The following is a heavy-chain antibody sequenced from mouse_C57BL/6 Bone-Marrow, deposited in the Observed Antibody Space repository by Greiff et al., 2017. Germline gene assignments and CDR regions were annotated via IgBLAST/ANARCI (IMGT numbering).Heavy chain of an antibody. CDR1: GYTFTNYW. CDR3: ARSYDYDDYTMDY. V-gene: IGHV1-64*01. Sequence: QVQLQQPGAELVKPGASVKLSCKASGYTFTNYWMHWVKQRPGQGLEWIGMMHPNGGSPDYNEKFKSEATLSVEKSARTAYMDISSLTSEDSAVYYCARSYDYDDYTMDYWGQGTSVTVSS. J-gene: IGHJ4*01. D-gene: IGHD2-4*01. CDR2: MHPNGGSP.